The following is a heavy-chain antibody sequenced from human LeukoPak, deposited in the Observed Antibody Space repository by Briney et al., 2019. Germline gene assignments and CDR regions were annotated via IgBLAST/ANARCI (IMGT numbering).Heavy chain of an antibody. CDR3: ARGLKGDGYYFDY. CDR1: GFTFSSYS. D-gene: IGHD5-24*01. CDR2: ISSSSSYI. Sequence: GGSLRLSCAASGFTFSSYSMNWVRQAPGMGLEWVSSISSSSSYIYYADSVKGRFTISRDNAKNSLYLQMNSLRAEDTAVYYCARGLKGDGYYFDYWGQGTLVTVSS. J-gene: IGHJ4*02. V-gene: IGHV3-21*01.